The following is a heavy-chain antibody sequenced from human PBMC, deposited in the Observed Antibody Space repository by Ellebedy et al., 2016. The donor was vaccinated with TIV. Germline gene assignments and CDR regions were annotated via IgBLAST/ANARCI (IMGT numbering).Heavy chain of an antibody. CDR3: ARVGDGPRDWYFDL. CDR1: GGTFSSYS. V-gene: IGHV1-69*13. Sequence: SVKVSXKASGGTFSSYSISWVRQAPGQGLEWMGGSIPIFGTANYAQKFQGRVTIAADESTSTAYMELSSLRSEDTAIYYCARVGDGPRDWYFDLWGRGTLVTVSS. CDR2: SIPIFGTA. J-gene: IGHJ2*01. D-gene: IGHD3-16*01.